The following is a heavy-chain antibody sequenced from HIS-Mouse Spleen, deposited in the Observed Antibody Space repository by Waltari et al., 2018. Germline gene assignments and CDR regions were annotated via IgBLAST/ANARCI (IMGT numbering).Heavy chain of an antibody. CDR2: TYYRSKWYN. V-gene: IGHV6-1*01. Sequence: QVQLQQSGPGLVKPSQTPPLTCAISGDRVSSTSAAWNWIRRSPPRGLEWLGRTYYRSKWYNDYAVSVKSRITINPDTSKNQFALQLNSVTPEDTAVYYCARGDRDGFVVRGVISWGQGTLVTVSS. CDR1: GDRVSSTSAA. D-gene: IGHD3-10*01. J-gene: IGHJ4*02. CDR3: ARGDRDGFVVRGVIS.